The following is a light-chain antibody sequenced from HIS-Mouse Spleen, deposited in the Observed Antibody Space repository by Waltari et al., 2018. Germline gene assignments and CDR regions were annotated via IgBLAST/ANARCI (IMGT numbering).Light chain of an antibody. CDR2: EDS. CDR3: YSTDSSGNHRV. V-gene: IGLV3-10*01. J-gene: IGLJ2*01. Sequence: SYELTQPPSVSVPPGQPPSSTCAGASLAKKSAYWYQQKSGQAPVLVIYEDSKRPSGIPERFSGSSSGTMATLTISGAQVEDEADYYCYSTDSSGNHRVFGGGTKLTVL. CDR1: SLAKKS.